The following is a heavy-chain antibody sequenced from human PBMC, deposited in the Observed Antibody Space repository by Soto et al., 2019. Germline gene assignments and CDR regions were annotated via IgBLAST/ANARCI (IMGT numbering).Heavy chain of an antibody. CDR2: IYYSGST. J-gene: IGHJ4*02. CDR1: GGSISSGGYY. Sequence: SETLSLTCTVSGGSISSGGYYWSWIRQHPGKGLEWIGYIYYSGSTYYNPSLKSRVTISVDTSKNQFSLKLSSVTAADTAVYYCASSIDTAIALDYWGQGTLVTV. CDR3: ASSIDTAIALDY. D-gene: IGHD5-18*01. V-gene: IGHV4-31*03.